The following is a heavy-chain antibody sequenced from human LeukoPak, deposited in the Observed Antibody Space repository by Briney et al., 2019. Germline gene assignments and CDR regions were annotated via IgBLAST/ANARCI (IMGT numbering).Heavy chain of an antibody. CDR3: ARSVGAELDDFDY. CDR1: GYTFTSYD. J-gene: IGHJ4*02. D-gene: IGHD1-26*01. CDR2: MNPNSGNT. Sequence: ASVKVSCKASGYTFTSYDINWVRQATGQGLEWMGWMNPNSGNTGYAQKFQGRVTITRNTSISTAYMELSSLRSEDTAVYYCARSVGAELDDFDYWGQGTLVTVSS. V-gene: IGHV1-8*03.